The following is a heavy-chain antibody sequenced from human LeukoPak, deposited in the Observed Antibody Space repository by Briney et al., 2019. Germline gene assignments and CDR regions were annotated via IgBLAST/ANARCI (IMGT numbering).Heavy chain of an antibody. CDR1: GGSFSGYY. CDR3: ARGRGYCSSTSCYIKPYYYYGMDV. CDR2: INHSGST. J-gene: IGHJ6*02. Sequence: SETLSLTCAVYGGSFSGYYWSWIRQPPGKGLEWIGEINHSGSTNYNPSHKSRVTISVDTSKNQFSLKLSSVTAADTAVYYCARGRGYCSSTSCYIKPYYYYGMDVWGQGTTVTVSS. D-gene: IGHD2-2*02. V-gene: IGHV4-34*01.